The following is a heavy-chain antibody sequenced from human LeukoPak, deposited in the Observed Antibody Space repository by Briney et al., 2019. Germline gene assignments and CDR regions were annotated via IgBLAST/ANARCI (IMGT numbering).Heavy chain of an antibody. J-gene: IGHJ4*02. Sequence: GGSLRLSCAASGFSFRSYAMSWVRQAPGKALEWVSAISDIGGSTYYPDSVKGRFTISRDDSKNTLYLQMNSLRAEDTAVYFCAKRYYYDSSGYCFDYWGQGTLVTVSS. CDR2: ISDIGGST. D-gene: IGHD3-22*01. V-gene: IGHV3-23*01. CDR1: GFSFRSYA. CDR3: AKRYYYDSSGYCFDY.